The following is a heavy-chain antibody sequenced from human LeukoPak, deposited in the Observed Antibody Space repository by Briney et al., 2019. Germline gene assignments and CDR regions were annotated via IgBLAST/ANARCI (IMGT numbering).Heavy chain of an antibody. J-gene: IGHJ4*02. CDR1: GFTFSSYW. CDR3: ARDRDPYDSSGYISLGDYFDY. V-gene: IGHV3-7*01. D-gene: IGHD3-22*01. CDR2: IKQDGSEK. Sequence: PGGSLRLSCAASGFTFSSYWMSWVRQAPGKGLEWVANIKQDGSEKYYVDSVKGRFTISRDNAKNSLYLQMNSLRAEDTAVYYCARDRDPYDSSGYISLGDYFDYWGQGTLVTVSS.